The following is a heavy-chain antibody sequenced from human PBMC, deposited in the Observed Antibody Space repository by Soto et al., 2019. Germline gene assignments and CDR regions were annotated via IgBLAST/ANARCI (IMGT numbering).Heavy chain of an antibody. J-gene: IGHJ6*02. Sequence: ASVKVSCKVSGYTLTELSMHWVRQAPGKGLEWMGGFDPEDGETIYAQKFQGRVTMTEDTSTDTAYMELSSLRSEDTAVYYCATYNMGNPAANYYYYGMDVWGQGTTVTVSS. CDR2: FDPEDGET. CDR3: ATYNMGNPAANYYYYGMDV. V-gene: IGHV1-24*01. D-gene: IGHD2-2*01. CDR1: GYTLTELS.